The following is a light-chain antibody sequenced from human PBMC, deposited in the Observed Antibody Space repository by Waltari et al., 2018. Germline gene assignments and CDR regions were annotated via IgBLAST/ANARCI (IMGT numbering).Light chain of an antibody. J-gene: IGKJ4*01. CDR3: GKNNTVRVN. V-gene: IGKV1-13*02. CDR2: YAK. CDR1: QAISSS. Sequence: IQLTQSPSSLPASVGYRFPIPCRPRQAISSSLTLYPQKPGKAPKLLIYYAKLLESGVPARFRGSGDGKEYNVTISSLKPEDFENDYSGKNNTVRVNFGGRTKVEMK.